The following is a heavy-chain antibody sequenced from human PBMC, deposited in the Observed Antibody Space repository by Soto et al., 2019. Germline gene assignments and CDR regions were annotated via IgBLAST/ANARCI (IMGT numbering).Heavy chain of an antibody. CDR2: IKSKTDGGTT. CDR3: TTKLLWFGELAPRTRGAPWGMDV. Sequence: GGSLRLSCAASGFTFSNAWMNWVRQAPGKGLEWVGRIKSKTDGGTTAYAAPVKGRFTIARNNSKNTLYLQMNSLKTEDTAVYYCTTKLLWFGELAPRTRGAPWGMDVWGQGTTVTVSS. V-gene: IGHV3-15*07. D-gene: IGHD3-10*01. J-gene: IGHJ6*02. CDR1: GFTFSNAW.